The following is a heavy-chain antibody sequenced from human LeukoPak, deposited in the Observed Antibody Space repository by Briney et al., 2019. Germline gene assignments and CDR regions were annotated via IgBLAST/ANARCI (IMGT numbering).Heavy chain of an antibody. V-gene: IGHV1-18*01. CDR2: FGVYNNYT. Sequence: ASVKVSCKASGYTFNSYGISWVRQAPGQGLEWMGWFGVYNNYTNYVQKFQGRVTMTTDTSTSTAYLELRSLRSDDTAVYYCARGGAYCGGDCYSNFDYWGQGTLVTVSS. D-gene: IGHD2-21*02. CDR1: GYTFNSYG. CDR3: ARGGAYCGGDCYSNFDY. J-gene: IGHJ4*02.